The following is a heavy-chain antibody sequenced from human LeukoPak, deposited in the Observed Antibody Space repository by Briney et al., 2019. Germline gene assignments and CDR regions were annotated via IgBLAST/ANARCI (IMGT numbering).Heavy chain of an antibody. V-gene: IGHV1-2*02. CDR3: ARRTTVTLQYYFDY. Sequence: GASVKVSCKASGYTFTGYYIHWVRQAPGQGLEWMGWINPNSGGTNYAQKFQGRVTMTRDTSISTAYMELSRLRSDDTAVYYCARRTTVTLQYYFDYWGQGTLVTVSS. D-gene: IGHD4-17*01. CDR1: GYTFTGYY. J-gene: IGHJ4*02. CDR2: INPNSGGT.